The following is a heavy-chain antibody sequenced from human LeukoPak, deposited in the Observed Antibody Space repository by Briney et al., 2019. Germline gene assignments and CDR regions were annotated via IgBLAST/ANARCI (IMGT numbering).Heavy chain of an antibody. CDR3: AKGSRYQLLGIDY. V-gene: IGHV3-30*02. CDR2: IWYGGSNK. Sequence: GGSLRLSCAASGFTFSSYGMHWVRQAPGKGLEWVAVIWYGGSNKYYADSVKGRFTISRDNSKNTLYLQMNSLRAEDTAVYYCAKGSRYQLLGIDYWGQGTLVTVSS. J-gene: IGHJ4*02. CDR1: GFTFSSYG. D-gene: IGHD2-2*01.